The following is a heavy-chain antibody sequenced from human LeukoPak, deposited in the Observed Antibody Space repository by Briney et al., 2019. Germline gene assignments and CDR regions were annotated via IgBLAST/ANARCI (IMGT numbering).Heavy chain of an antibody. V-gene: IGHV4-59*11. Sequence: SETLSLTCTVSGGSISSHYWNWIRQPPGKGLEWIGYIYYSGSTNYNPSLKSRVTISVDTSKNQFSLKLSSVTAADTAVYYCARETTVVTPGRSDVFDIWGQGTMITVSS. CDR2: IYYSGST. J-gene: IGHJ3*02. CDR3: ARETTVVTPGRSDVFDI. CDR1: GGSISSHY. D-gene: IGHD4-23*01.